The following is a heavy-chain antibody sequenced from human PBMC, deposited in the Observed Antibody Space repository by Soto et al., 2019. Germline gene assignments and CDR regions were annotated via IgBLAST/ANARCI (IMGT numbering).Heavy chain of an antibody. Sequence: QVQLVQSGAEVKKPGSSVKVSCKASGGTFSSYAISWVRQAPGQGLEWKGGIIPIFGTANYAQKFQGRVTITADESTSTAYMELSSLRSEDTAVYYCARDRYDYSSSWFRMDVWGQGTTVTVSS. CDR3: ARDRYDYSSSWFRMDV. J-gene: IGHJ6*02. CDR1: GGTFSSYA. CDR2: IIPIFGTA. V-gene: IGHV1-69*01. D-gene: IGHD6-13*01.